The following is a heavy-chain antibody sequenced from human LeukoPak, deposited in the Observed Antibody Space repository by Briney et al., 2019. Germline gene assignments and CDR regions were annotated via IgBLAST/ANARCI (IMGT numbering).Heavy chain of an antibody. D-gene: IGHD6-13*01. V-gene: IGHV3-30*18. Sequence: PGGSLRLSCAASGFTIRSYGMHWVRQAPGKGLEWVAVISDDGRNKYYADSVKGRFTISRDDSKNTLYLQMNSLRAEDTAMYFCAKDRSRTWSFDYWGQGTLVTVSS. CDR2: ISDDGRNK. CDR1: GFTIRSYG. J-gene: IGHJ4*02. CDR3: AKDRSRTWSFDY.